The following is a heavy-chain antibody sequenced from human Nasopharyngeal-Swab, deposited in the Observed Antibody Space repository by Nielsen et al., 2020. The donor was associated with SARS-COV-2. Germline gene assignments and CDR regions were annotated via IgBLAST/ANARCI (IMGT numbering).Heavy chain of an antibody. Sequence: SETLSLTCAVSGGPFIGYQWNWIRQPPGKGLGWIGEVDHSGNTNYNPSLKSRVIISADTSRSQFSLKLTSVTAADTAVYYCARRNWGLRYWGQGTLVTVSS. CDR1: GGPFIGYQ. CDR3: ARRNWGLRY. CDR2: VDHSGNT. J-gene: IGHJ4*02. V-gene: IGHV4-34*01. D-gene: IGHD3-16*01.